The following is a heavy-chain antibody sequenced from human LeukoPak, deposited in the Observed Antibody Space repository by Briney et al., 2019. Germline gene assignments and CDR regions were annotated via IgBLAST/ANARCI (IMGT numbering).Heavy chain of an antibody. CDR3: ARVYSSGWYFDP. D-gene: IGHD6-19*01. CDR1: GFTFSSYR. CDR2: ISSSSTNI. Sequence: GGSLRPSCAASGFTFSSYRMNWVRQAPGKGLEWVSSISSSSTNIYYADSVKGRFTISRDNAKNSLYLQMNSLRAEDTAVYYCARVYSSGWYFDPWGQGTLVTVSS. V-gene: IGHV3-21*01. J-gene: IGHJ5*02.